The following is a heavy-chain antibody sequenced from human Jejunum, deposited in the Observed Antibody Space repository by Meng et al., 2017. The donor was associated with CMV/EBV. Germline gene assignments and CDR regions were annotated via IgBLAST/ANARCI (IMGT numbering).Heavy chain of an antibody. J-gene: IGHJ4*02. CDR1: GFSPSTSGEG. D-gene: IGHD1-26*01. Sequence: ISLKESGPTLVKPKPTPTLTCSFSGFSPSTSGEGVGWIRQTPGKALEWLALIYRGDDKRYSPSLNSRLTIAKDTSKNEVVLTLTNMGPIDTGTYYCAHFVGGYYPSRPNYWGQGTLVTVSS. CDR2: IYRGDDK. V-gene: IGHV2-5*02. CDR3: AHFVGGYYPSRPNY.